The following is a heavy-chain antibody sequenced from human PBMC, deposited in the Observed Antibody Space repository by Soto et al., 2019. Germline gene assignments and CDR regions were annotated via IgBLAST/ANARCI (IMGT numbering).Heavy chain of an antibody. CDR1: GGSISSGDYY. J-gene: IGHJ4*02. D-gene: IGHD5-18*01. CDR3: ARASYGGNDLYYFDY. V-gene: IGHV4-30-4*01. Sequence: PSETLSLTCTLSGGSISSGDYYWSWIRQPPGKGLEWIGYIYYSGSTYYNPSLKSRVTISVDTSKNQFSLKLSSVTAADTAVYYCARASYGGNDLYYFDYWGQGTLVTVSS. CDR2: IYYSGST.